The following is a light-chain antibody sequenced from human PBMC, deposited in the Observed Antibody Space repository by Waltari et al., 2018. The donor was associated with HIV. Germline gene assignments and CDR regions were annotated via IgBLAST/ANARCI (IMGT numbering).Light chain of an antibody. Sequence: DMQMTQSPSSLSASVGDRVTVTCRVSQSIGDHLNWFQQRPGKAPTLLIFGASSLHSGVPTRFSGSGSGTDFTLTIHSLQPEDFATYWCQQSYTSSYTFGQGTRLEIK. J-gene: IGKJ2*01. V-gene: IGKV1-39*01. CDR3: QQSYTSSYT. CDR2: GAS. CDR1: QSIGDH.